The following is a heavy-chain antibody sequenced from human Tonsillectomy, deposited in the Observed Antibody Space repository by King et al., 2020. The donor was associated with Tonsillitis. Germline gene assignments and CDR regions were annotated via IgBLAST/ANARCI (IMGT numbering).Heavy chain of an antibody. J-gene: IGHJ3*02. V-gene: IGHV2-5*01. CDR1: GFSLSTSRVS. D-gene: IGHD3-3*01. Sequence: TLKESGPTLVKPTQTLTLTCTFSGFSLSTSRVSVGWIRQPPGKALEWLALIYWNDDEHYSPSLKSRLTITKDTSKNPVVLTMTNMDPVDTATDYCGHRRLIYGVVEAFDMWGQGKMVTVSS. CDR3: GHRRLIYGVVEAFDM. CDR2: IYWNDDE.